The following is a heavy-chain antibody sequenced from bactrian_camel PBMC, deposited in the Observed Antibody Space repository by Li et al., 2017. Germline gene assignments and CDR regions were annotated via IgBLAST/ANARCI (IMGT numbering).Heavy chain of an antibody. J-gene: IGHJ4*01. V-gene: IGHV3S56*01. Sequence: HVQLVESGGGPVQAGGSLTLSCVVSGYTECTYDMSWYRQAPGKEREFVSGFGRDGSTNYADSVKGRFTISRDNAKDTLYLQMNSLKIEDTAVYYCALGSSRQATMTARGKGTQVTVS. CDR2: FGRDGST. D-gene: IGHD3*01. CDR1: GYTECTYD.